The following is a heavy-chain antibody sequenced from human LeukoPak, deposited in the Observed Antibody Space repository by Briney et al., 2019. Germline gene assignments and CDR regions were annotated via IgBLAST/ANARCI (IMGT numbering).Heavy chain of an antibody. Sequence: GGSLRLSCAASGFTFSSYSMNWVRQAPGKGLEWVSSISSSSSYVYYADSVKGRFTISRDNAKNSLYLQMNSLRAEDTAVYYCASDALYSYCSSTSCYGPNDYWGQGTLVTVSS. CDR1: GFTFSSYS. D-gene: IGHD2-2*01. J-gene: IGHJ4*02. CDR2: ISSSSSYV. CDR3: ASDALYSYCSSTSCYGPNDY. V-gene: IGHV3-21*01.